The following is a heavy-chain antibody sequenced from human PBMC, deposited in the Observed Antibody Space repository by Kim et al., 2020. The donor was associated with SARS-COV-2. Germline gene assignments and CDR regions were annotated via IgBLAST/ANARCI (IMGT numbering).Heavy chain of an antibody. V-gene: IGHV3-23*01. D-gene: IGHD6-19*01. CDR2: GST. CDR3: AKDRGSGPY. Sequence: GSTYDADSVKGRFTISRDNPKNTLYLQMNSLRAEDTDVYYGAKDRGSGPYWGQGTLVTVSS. J-gene: IGHJ4*02.